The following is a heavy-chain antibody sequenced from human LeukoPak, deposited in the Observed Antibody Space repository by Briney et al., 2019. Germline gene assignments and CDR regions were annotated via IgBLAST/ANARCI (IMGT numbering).Heavy chain of an antibody. Sequence: GESLKISCKGSGYSFTSYWIGWVRQMPGKGLEWMGIIYPGDSDTRYSPSFQGQVTISADKSISTAYPQWSSLKASDTAMYYCASGRAYCGGDCYSFDYWGQGTLVTVSS. CDR1: GYSFTSYW. CDR2: IYPGDSDT. V-gene: IGHV5-51*01. CDR3: ASGRAYCGGDCYSFDY. D-gene: IGHD2-21*02. J-gene: IGHJ4*02.